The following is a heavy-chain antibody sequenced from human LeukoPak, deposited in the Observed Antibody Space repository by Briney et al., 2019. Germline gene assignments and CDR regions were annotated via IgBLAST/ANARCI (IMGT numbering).Heavy chain of an antibody. Sequence: GESLKISCKGSGYTFTTYWIGGVRQMPGKGLEWMGIIYPGDSDIRYSPSFQGQVTISADKSIRTAYLQWSSLKASDTAMYYCARVMTTLTGFDYWGQGTLVTVSS. D-gene: IGHD2/OR15-2a*01. J-gene: IGHJ4*02. CDR1: GYTFTTYW. CDR2: IYPGDSDI. CDR3: ARVMTTLTGFDY. V-gene: IGHV5-51*01.